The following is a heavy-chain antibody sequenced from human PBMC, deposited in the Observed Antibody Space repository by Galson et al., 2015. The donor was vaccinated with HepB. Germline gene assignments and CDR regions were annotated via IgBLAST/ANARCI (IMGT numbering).Heavy chain of an antibody. V-gene: IGHV1-18*04. CDR3: ARDSLRYFSGGSCYSGDWFDP. CDR1: GYTFSSYG. CDR2: SSADNGDT. Sequence: SVKVSCKASGYTFSSYGISWVRQAPGQGLEWMGWSSADNGDTHYAQKVQGRVTMTTDTSTSTAYMDLRSLRSDDTAVYYCARDSLRYFSGGSCYSGDWFDPWGQGTLVTVSS. J-gene: IGHJ5*02. D-gene: IGHD2-15*01.